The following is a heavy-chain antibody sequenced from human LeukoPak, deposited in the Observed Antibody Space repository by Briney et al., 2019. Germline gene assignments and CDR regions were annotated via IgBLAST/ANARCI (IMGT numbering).Heavy chain of an antibody. J-gene: IGHJ6*02. D-gene: IGHD3-10*01. V-gene: IGHV3-23*01. CDR3: ARDQVVRGVNGMDV. CDR2: ISGSGSLT. Sequence: GGSLRLSCETSGFTFSTYVMSWVRQAPGKGLEWVSGISGSGSLTYYADSVKGRFTISRDNSKNTLFLQMSSLRVEDTAVYYCARDQVVRGVNGMDVWGQGTTVTVSS. CDR1: GFTFSTYV.